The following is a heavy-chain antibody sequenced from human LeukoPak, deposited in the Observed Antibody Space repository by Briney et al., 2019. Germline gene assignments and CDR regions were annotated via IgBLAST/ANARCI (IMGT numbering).Heavy chain of an antibody. CDR1: GFTFDDYA. V-gene: IGHV3-43D*03. Sequence: GGSLRLSCAASGFTFDDYAMHWVRQVPGKGLEWVSFTSWDGGSTYYADSVKGRFTISRDNSKNSLYLQMNSLRAEDTALYYCAKGTLGDYRAGPDYWGRGTLVTVSS. J-gene: IGHJ4*02. CDR2: TSWDGGST. CDR3: AKGTLGDYRAGPDY. D-gene: IGHD4-17*01.